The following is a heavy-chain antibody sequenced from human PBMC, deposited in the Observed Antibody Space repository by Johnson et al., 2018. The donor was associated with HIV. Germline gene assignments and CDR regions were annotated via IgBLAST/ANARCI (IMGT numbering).Heavy chain of an antibody. D-gene: IGHD5-24*01. Sequence: VYLVESGGGLVQPGGSLRLSCAASGFSVSSYYMSWDRQAPGKGLEWVSVLFSGGTTYYADSVRGRFTISRDNSKNTLFLQMNSLRAEDTAVFYCARACRDGYTCDVYDVWGQGTKVTVSS. J-gene: IGHJ3*01. CDR3: ARACRDGYTCDVYDV. CDR2: LFSGGTT. V-gene: IGHV3-66*01. CDR1: GFSVSSYY.